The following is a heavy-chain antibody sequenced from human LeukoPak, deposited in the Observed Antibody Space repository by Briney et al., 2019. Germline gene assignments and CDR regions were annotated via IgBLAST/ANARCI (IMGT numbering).Heavy chain of an antibody. D-gene: IGHD3-10*01. J-gene: IGHJ6*03. Sequence: SETLSLTCTVSGGSISSYYWSWIRQPPGKGLEWIGYIYYSGSTNYNPSLKSRVTISVDTSKNQFSLKLSSVTAADTAVYYCARDSQVRGVIRGYYMDVWGKGTTVTVSS. CDR3: ARDSQVRGVIRGYYMDV. CDR1: GGSISSYY. V-gene: IGHV4-59*01. CDR2: IYYSGST.